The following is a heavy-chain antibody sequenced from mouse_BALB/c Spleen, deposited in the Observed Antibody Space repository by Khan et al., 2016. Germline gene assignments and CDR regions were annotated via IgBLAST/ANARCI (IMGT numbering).Heavy chain of an antibody. V-gene: IGHV1-54*01. CDR2: INPGSGGT. CDR3: AKSDGYDVGYAY. D-gene: IGHD2-2*01. Sequence: QVQLQQPGAELVRPGTSVKVSCKASGYAFTNYLIEWVKQRPGQGLEWIGVINPGSGGTNYNEKFKGKATMNEDKSSSTAYMQLSSLASYDSAAFFYAKSDGYDVGYAYWGQGTLVTVSA. CDR1: GYAFTNYL. J-gene: IGHJ3*01.